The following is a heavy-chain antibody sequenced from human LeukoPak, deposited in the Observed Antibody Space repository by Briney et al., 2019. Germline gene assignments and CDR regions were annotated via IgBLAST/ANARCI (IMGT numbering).Heavy chain of an antibody. V-gene: IGHV3-30*18. CDR1: GFTFDDYG. J-gene: IGHJ4*02. CDR2: ISYDGSNK. CDR3: AKVRASYGLSLGGY. D-gene: IGHD3-16*01. Sequence: GGSLRLSCAASGFTFDDYGMHWVRQAPGKGLEWVAVISYDGSNKYYADSVKGRFTISRDNSKNTLYLQMNSLRAEDTAVYYCAKVRASYGLSLGGYWGQGTLVTVSS.